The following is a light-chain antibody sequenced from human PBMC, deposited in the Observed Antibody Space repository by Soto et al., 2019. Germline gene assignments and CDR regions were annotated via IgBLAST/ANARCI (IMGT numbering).Light chain of an antibody. CDR2: EVS. J-gene: IGLJ3*02. Sequence: QSALTQPASVSGSPGQSITISCTGTSSDVGGYNYVSWYQQHPGKAPKVMIYEVSNRPSGVSNRFSGSKSGNTASLTISGLQAEDEADYYCGSYTSSNTWVFGGGTKLTVL. CDR3: GSYTSSNTWV. CDR1: SSDVGGYNY. V-gene: IGLV2-14*03.